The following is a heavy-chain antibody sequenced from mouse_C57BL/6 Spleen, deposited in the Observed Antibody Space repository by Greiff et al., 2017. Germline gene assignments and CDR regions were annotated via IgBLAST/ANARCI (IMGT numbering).Heavy chain of an antibody. CDR3: AREGGPYYGSTYYYAMDY. CDR2: INPGSGGT. Sequence: QVQLQQSGAELVRPGTSVKVSCKASGYAFTNYLIEWVKQRPGQGLEWIGVINPGSGGTNYNEKFKGKATLTADKSSSTAYMQLSSLTSEDSAVYFCAREGGPYYGSTYYYAMDYWGQGTSVTVSS. D-gene: IGHD1-1*01. CDR1: GYAFTNYL. V-gene: IGHV1-54*01. J-gene: IGHJ4*01.